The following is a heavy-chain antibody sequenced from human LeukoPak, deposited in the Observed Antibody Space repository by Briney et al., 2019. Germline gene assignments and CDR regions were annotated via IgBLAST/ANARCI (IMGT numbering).Heavy chain of an antibody. CDR2: IYYSGST. CDR1: GGSISSSSYY. V-gene: IGHV4-39*07. D-gene: IGHD1-26*01. Sequence: PSETLSLTCTVSGGSISSSSYYWGWIRQPPGKGLEWIGSIYYSGSTYYNPSLKSRVTISVDTSKNQFSLKLSSVTAADTAVYYCEAVGATTFFYFDYWGQGTLVTVSS. CDR3: EAVGATTFFYFDY. J-gene: IGHJ4*02.